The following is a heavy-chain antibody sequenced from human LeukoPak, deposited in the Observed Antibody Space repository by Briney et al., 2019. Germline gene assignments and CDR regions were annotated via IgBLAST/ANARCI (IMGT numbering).Heavy chain of an antibody. J-gene: IGHJ4*02. Sequence: TGGSLRLSCAASGFTFSSYGMHWVRQAPGKGLEWVAAISYDGNNKYYADSVKGRLTISRDNSKNTLYVQMNSLRAEDTALYYCAKDRVEQWLAYYFDYWGQGALVTVSS. CDR1: GFTFSSYG. CDR2: ISYDGNNK. D-gene: IGHD6-19*01. CDR3: AKDRVEQWLAYYFDY. V-gene: IGHV3-30*18.